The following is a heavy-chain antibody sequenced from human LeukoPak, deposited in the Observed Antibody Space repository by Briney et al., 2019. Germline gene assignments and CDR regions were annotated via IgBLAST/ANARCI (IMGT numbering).Heavy chain of an antibody. J-gene: IGHJ4*02. Sequence: TSSSYWMSWVRQAPGKGLEWIGGIHYSGNTYYNPSLKSRVTISIDTSKNQFSLKLSSVTAADTAVYYCARLGAGPTYYDFWSGYSSFYFDYWGQGTLVTVSS. CDR3: ARLGAGPTYYDFWSGYSSFYFDY. D-gene: IGHD3-3*01. CDR2: IHYSGNT. CDR1: TSSSYW. V-gene: IGHV4-39*01.